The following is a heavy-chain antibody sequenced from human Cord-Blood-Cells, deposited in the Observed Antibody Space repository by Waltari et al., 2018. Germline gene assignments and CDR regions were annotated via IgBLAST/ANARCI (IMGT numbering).Heavy chain of an antibody. CDR1: GFTFSSYW. CDR3: ARGYYYYYGMDV. V-gene: IGHV3-7*01. CDR2: IKKEGSEK. Sequence: EVQLVESGGGLVQPGGSLRLSCAASGFTFSSYWMSWVRQAPGKGRGWGAYIKKEGSEKYDVDSVKGRFTISRDNAKNSRYLKMNSLRAEDTAVYYCARGYYYYYGMDVWGQGTTVTVSS. J-gene: IGHJ6*02.